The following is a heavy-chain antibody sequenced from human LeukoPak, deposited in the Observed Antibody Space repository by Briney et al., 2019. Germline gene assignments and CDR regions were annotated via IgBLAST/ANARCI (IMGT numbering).Heavy chain of an antibody. CDR2: IYYSGST. CDR1: GGSISSGGYY. Sequence: PSQTLSLTCTVSGGSISSGGYYWSWIRQHPGKGLEWIGYIYYSGSTYYNPSLKSRVTIAVDTSKNQVSLKLSSVTAADTAVYYCERRGDTAMEIDYWGQGTLVTVSS. V-gene: IGHV4-31*03. J-gene: IGHJ4*02. D-gene: IGHD5-18*01. CDR3: ERRGDTAMEIDY.